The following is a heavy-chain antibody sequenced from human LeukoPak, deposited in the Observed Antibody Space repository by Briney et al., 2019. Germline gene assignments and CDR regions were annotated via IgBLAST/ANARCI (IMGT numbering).Heavy chain of an antibody. V-gene: IGHV1-18*01. J-gene: IGHJ5*02. Sequence: ASVKVSCKASGYTFTSYGISWVRQAPGQGLEWMGWISAYNGNTNYAQKLQGRVTITTDTSTSTAYMELRSLRSDDTAVYYCARRYSYESWFDPWGQGTLVTVSS. CDR2: ISAYNGNT. CDR1: GYTFTSYG. D-gene: IGHD5-18*01. CDR3: ARRYSYESWFDP.